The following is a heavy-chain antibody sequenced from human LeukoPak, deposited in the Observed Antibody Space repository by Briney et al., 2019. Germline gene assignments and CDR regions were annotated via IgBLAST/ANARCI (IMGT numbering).Heavy chain of an antibody. CDR3: ARGSVSNYYYYYGMDV. V-gene: IGHV3-23*01. CDR1: GFTFSSYA. J-gene: IGHJ6*02. Sequence: GGSLRLSCAASGFTFSSYAMSWVRQAPGKGLEWVSAISGSGGSTYYADSVKGRFTISRDNSKNTLYLQMNSLRAEDTAVYYCARGSVSNYYYYYGMDVWGQGTTVTVSS. CDR2: ISGSGGST.